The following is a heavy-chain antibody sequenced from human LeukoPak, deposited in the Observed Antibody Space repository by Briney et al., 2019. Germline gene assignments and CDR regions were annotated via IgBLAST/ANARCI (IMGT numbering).Heavy chain of an antibody. D-gene: IGHD5-18*01. J-gene: IGHJ4*02. CDR2: IYHSGST. V-gene: IGHV4-38-2*02. CDR1: GYSISSGYY. Sequence: SETLSLTCTLSGYSISSGYYWGWIRQPPGKGLEWIGSIYHSGSTYYNPSLKSRVTISVDTSKNQFSLRLSSVTAADTAVYYCARARGYSYGTFDYWGQGTLVTVSS. CDR3: ARARGYSYGTFDY.